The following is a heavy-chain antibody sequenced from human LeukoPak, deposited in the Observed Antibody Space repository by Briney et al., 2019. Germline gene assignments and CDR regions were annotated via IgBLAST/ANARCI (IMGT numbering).Heavy chain of an antibody. Sequence: ASVKVSCKVSGYTLTELSMHWVRQAPGKGLEWMGGFDPEDGETIYAQTFQGRVTMTEDTSTDTAYMELSSLRSEDTAVYYCATIYYDSSGYDFDYWGQGTLVTVSS. D-gene: IGHD3-22*01. CDR1: GYTLTELS. V-gene: IGHV1-24*01. J-gene: IGHJ4*02. CDR2: FDPEDGET. CDR3: ATIYYDSSGYDFDY.